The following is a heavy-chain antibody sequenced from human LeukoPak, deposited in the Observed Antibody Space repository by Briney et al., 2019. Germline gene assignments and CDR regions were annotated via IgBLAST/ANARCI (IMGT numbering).Heavy chain of an antibody. CDR2: ISSSSSTI. V-gene: IGHV3-48*01. J-gene: IGHJ6*03. CDR3: ARDEQLATPWDYYYYYMDV. CDR1: GFTFSSYS. D-gene: IGHD6-13*01. Sequence: GGSLRLSCAASGFTFSSYSMNWVRQAPGKGLEWVSYISSSSSTIYYADSVKGRFTISRDNAKNSLYLRMNSLRAEDTAVYYCARDEQLATPWDYYYYYMDVWGKGTTVTVSS.